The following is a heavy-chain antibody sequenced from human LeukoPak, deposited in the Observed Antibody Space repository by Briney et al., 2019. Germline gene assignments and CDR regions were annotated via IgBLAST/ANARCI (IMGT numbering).Heavy chain of an antibody. CDR1: GYTFTSYA. D-gene: IGHD2-2*01. V-gene: IGHV7-4-1*02. J-gene: IGHJ6*02. CDR3: ARDRVVPAANNYGMDV. Sequence: GASVKVSCKASGYTFTSYAMNWVRQAPGQGLEWMGWINTNTGNPTYAQGFTGRFVFSLDTSVSTAYLQISSLKAEDTAVYYCARDRVVPAANNYGMDVWGQGTTVTVSS. CDR2: INTNTGNP.